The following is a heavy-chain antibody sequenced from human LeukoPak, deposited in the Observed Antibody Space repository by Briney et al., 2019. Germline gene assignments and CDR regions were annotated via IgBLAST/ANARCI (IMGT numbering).Heavy chain of an antibody. CDR1: GYTFTGYY. CDR2: INPNSGGT. J-gene: IGHJ4*02. CDR3: AREALPFTTIIVGPDY. D-gene: IGHD3-22*01. Sequence: ASVKVSCKASGYTFTGYYMHWVRQAPGQGLEWMGWINPNSGGTNYAQRFQGRVTMTRDMSTSTVYMELSSLRSEDTAVYYCAREALPFTTIIVGPDYWGQGTLVSVFS. V-gene: IGHV1-2*02.